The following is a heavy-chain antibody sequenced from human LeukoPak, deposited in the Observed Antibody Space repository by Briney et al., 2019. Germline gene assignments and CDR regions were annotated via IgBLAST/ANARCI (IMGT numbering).Heavy chain of an antibody. CDR1: GFTFSGSA. CDR2: ISGSGGST. V-gene: IGHV3-23*01. D-gene: IGHD3-10*01. J-gene: IGHJ4*02. Sequence: GGSLRLSCAASGFTFSGSAMHWVRQAPGKGLEWVSAISGSGGSTYYADSVKGRFTISRDNSKKTLYLQMNSLRADDTAVYYCAKDHHLRGFGDPPAPDYWGQGTLVTASS. CDR3: AKDHHLRGFGDPPAPDY.